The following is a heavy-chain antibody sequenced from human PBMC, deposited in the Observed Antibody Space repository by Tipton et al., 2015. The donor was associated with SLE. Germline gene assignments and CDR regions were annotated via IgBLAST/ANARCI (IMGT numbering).Heavy chain of an antibody. Sequence: GSLRLSCAASGFTFSTYGMRWVRQSPGKGLEWVANIKQDGSVKYYADSVKGRFTISRDNAKNSLYLQMNSLRPEDTALYYCAKDFDGYNGIDFWGQGTLVTVSS. CDR1: GFTFSTYG. J-gene: IGHJ4*02. CDR2: IKQDGSVK. V-gene: IGHV3-7*03. D-gene: IGHD5-24*01. CDR3: AKDFDGYNGIDF.